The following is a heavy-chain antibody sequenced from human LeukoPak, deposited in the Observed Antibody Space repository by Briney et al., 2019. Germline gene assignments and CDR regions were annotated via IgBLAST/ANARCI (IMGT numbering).Heavy chain of an antibody. D-gene: IGHD3/OR15-3a*01. CDR1: GFTFSTYW. V-gene: IGHV3-7*01. Sequence: GGSLRLSCAASGFTFSTYWMNWVRQAPGKGLEWLANIKEDGSEKNYLDSVKGRFTISRDNAKNSLYLQMNSLRAEDTAVYYCARDWTKGLDDAFDIWGQGTMVTVSS. CDR2: IKEDGSEK. CDR3: ARDWTKGLDDAFDI. J-gene: IGHJ3*02.